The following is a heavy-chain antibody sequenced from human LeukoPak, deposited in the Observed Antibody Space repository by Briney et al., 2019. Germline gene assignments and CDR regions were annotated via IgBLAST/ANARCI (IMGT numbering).Heavy chain of an antibody. CDR3: ARGDCYNFFDY. J-gene: IGHJ4*02. D-gene: IGHD5-24*01. V-gene: IGHV3-53*01. CDR1: GFSVTTNY. Sequence: PGGSLRLSCAGSGFSVTTNYMSWVRQAPGQGLEWVSVFYVGDATYYADSVKGRFTIARDNAENTLYLQMKSLRAEDTAVYYCARGDCYNFFDYWGQGTLVTVSS. CDR2: FYVGDAT.